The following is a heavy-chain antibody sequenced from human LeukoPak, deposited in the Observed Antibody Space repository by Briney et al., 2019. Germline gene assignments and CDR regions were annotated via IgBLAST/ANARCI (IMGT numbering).Heavy chain of an antibody. CDR1: GFTFSSYG. Sequence: GGSLRLSCAASGFTFSSYGMHWVRQAPGKGLEWVAVISYDGSNKYYADSVKGRFTISRDNSKNTLYLQMNSLRAEDTAVYHCAKVLVSYDSSGYFDYWGQGTLVTVSS. V-gene: IGHV3-30*18. CDR2: ISYDGSNK. CDR3: AKVLVSYDSSGYFDY. D-gene: IGHD3-22*01. J-gene: IGHJ4*02.